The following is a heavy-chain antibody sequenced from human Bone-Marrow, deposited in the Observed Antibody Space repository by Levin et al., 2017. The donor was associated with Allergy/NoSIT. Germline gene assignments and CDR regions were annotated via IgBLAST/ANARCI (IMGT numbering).Heavy chain of an antibody. CDR2: INPSSGGT. J-gene: IGHJ5*02. V-gene: IGHV1-2*04. Sequence: PGESLKISCKASGYTFTGYYIHWVRQAPGQGLEWMGWINPSSGGTKFAQKFQDWISMTRDTSITTAYMELRRLTSDDTAIYYCARGPYDFWSGFYSNWFDPWGQGTLVTVSS. CDR3: ARGPYDFWSGFYSNWFDP. CDR1: GYTFTGYY. D-gene: IGHD3-3*01.